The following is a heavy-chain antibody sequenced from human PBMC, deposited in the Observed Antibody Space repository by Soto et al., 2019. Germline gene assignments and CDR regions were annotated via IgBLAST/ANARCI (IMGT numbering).Heavy chain of an antibody. J-gene: IGHJ6*03. CDR1: GFTFSSYW. Sequence: GGSLRLSCAASGFTFSSYWMHWVRQAPGKGLVWVSRINSDGSSTSYADSVKGRFTISRDNAKNTLYLQMNSLRAEDTAVYYCARRYYDFWSGYLPGGLPRDKYYYYYYMDVWGKGTTVTVSS. D-gene: IGHD3-3*01. CDR3: ARRYYDFWSGYLPGGLPRDKYYYYYYMDV. V-gene: IGHV3-74*01. CDR2: INSDGSST.